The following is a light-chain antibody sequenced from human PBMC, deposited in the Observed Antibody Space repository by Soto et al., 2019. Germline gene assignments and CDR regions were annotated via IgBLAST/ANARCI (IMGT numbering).Light chain of an antibody. V-gene: IGKV3-15*01. Sequence: ELVMTQSPGTLSLSPGERATLSCRASQSVSDYLAWYQQRPGQAPRLLIFGASTRATGFPARFSGSGSGAEFTLTISSLQSEDFAVYYCQQYKDWPHTFGQGTKVDIK. CDR1: QSVSDY. J-gene: IGKJ1*01. CDR3: QQYKDWPHT. CDR2: GAS.